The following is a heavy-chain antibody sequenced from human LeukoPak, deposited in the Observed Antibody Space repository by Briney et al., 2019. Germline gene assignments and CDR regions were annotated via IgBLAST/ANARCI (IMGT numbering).Heavy chain of an antibody. CDR3: ARSGGTYDYVWGSLNWFDP. D-gene: IGHD3-16*01. V-gene: IGHV4-4*07. CDR1: GGSISRYL. Sequence: SETLSLTCAVSGGSISRYLWSWIRQPAGKGLEWLGRIHTSGTTTYSPSFQSRITMSIDTSKKQISLRLSSVTAADTAVYYCARSGGTYDYVWGSLNWFDPWGQGTLVTVSS. J-gene: IGHJ5*02. CDR2: IHTSGTT.